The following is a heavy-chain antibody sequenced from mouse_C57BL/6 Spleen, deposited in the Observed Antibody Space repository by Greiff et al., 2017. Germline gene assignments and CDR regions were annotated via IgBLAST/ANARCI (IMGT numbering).Heavy chain of an antibody. Sequence: VQLQQPGAELVKPGASVKLSCKASGYTFTSYWMNWVKQRPGQGLEWIGMIIPNSGSTNYNEKFKSKVTLTVDKSSITAYMQLSSLTSEDSAVYYGARLIYYVDDEEAWFAYWGQGTLVTVSA. CDR2: IIPNSGST. V-gene: IGHV1-64*01. CDR1: GYTFTSYW. J-gene: IGHJ3*01. CDR3: ARLIYYVDDEEAWFAY. D-gene: IGHD2-1*01.